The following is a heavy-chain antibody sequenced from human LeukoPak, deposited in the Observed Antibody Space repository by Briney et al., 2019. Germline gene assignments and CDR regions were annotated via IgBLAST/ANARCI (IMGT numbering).Heavy chain of an antibody. V-gene: IGHV4-59*01. CDR2: IYYSGST. Sequence: SETLSLTCTVSGGSISSYYWSWIRQPPGKGLEWIGYIYYSGSTNYNPSLKSRVTISVDTSQNQFSLKLSSVTAADTAVYYCARERYDFWSGREFDPWGQGTLVTVSS. CDR1: GGSISSYY. J-gene: IGHJ5*02. CDR3: ARERYDFWSGREFDP. D-gene: IGHD3-3*01.